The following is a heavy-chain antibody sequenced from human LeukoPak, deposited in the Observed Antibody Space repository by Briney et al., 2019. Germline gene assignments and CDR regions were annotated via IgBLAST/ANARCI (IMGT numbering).Heavy chain of an antibody. V-gene: IGHV1-18*01. CDR3: ARHEEYYYYFDY. CDR2: ISAYNGNT. J-gene: IGHJ4*02. Sequence: ASVTVSCKASGYTFTSDGISWVRQAPGQGLEWMGWISAYNGNTNYAQKLQGRVTMTTDTSTSTAYMELRSLRSDDTAVYYCARHEEYYYYFDYWGQGTLVTVSS. D-gene: IGHD2/OR15-2a*01. CDR1: GYTFTSDG.